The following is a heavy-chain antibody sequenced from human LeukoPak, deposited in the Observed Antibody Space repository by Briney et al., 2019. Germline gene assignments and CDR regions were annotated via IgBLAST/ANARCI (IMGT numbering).Heavy chain of an antibody. CDR1: GFTFSSYG. J-gene: IGHJ4*02. V-gene: IGHV3-33*01. D-gene: IGHD3-22*01. CDR3: AREPPPMIVVWGFDY. Sequence: PGGSLRLSCAASGFTFSSYGMHWVRQAPGKGLEWVAVIWYDGSNKYYADSVKGRFTISRDNSRNTLYLQMNSLRAEDTGVYYCAREPPPMIVVWGFDYWGQGTLVTVSS. CDR2: IWYDGSNK.